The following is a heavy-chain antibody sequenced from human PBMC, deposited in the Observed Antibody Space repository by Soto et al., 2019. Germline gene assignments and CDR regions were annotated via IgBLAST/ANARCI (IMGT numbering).Heavy chain of an antibody. D-gene: IGHD5-12*01. CDR2: IYYSGST. J-gene: IGHJ5*02. CDR1: GGSISSSSYY. CDR3: ARHPFGYSGYDNWFDP. Sequence: SETLSLTCTVSGGSISSSSYYWGWIRQPPGKGLEWIGSIYYSGSTYYNPSLKSRVTISVDTSKNQFSLKLSSVTAADTAVYYCARHPFGYSGYDNWFDPWGQGTLVTVSS. V-gene: IGHV4-39*01.